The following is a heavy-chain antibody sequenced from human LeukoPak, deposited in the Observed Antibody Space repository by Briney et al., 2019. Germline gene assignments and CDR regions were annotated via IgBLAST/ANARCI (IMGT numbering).Heavy chain of an antibody. Sequence: ASVKVSCKASGYTFTSYYMHWVRQAPGQGLEWMGIINPSGGSTSYAQKFQGRVTMTRDTSTSTVYMELSSLRSEDTAVYYCANQPGLYDSGWSWTYHFFGVDVWGQGTTVTVSS. D-gene: IGHD6-19*01. CDR3: ANQPGLYDSGWSWTYHFFGVDV. V-gene: IGHV1-46*01. J-gene: IGHJ6*02. CDR1: GYTFTSYY. CDR2: INPSGGST.